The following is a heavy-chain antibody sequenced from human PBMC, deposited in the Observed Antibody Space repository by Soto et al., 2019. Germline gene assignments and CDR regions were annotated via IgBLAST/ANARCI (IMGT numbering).Heavy chain of an antibody. CDR1: GFTFSSYA. V-gene: IGHV3-30-3*01. D-gene: IGHD5-18*01. CDR3: AREDSYGYYIDY. J-gene: IGHJ4*02. Sequence: GGSLRLSCAASGFTFSSYAMHWVRQAPGKGLEWVAVISYDGSNKYYADSVKGRFTISRDNSKNTLYLQMNSLRAEDTAVYYCAREDSYGYYIDYWGQGTLVTVSS. CDR2: ISYDGSNK.